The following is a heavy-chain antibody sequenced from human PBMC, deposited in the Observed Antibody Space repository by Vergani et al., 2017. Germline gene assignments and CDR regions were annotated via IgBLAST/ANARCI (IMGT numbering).Heavy chain of an antibody. V-gene: IGHV4-39*07. CDR2: INHSGST. CDR3: ARGNYYGSGSYYRVKKYFDY. CDR1: GGSISSSSYY. J-gene: IGHJ4*02. D-gene: IGHD3-10*01. Sequence: QLQLQESGPGLVKPSETLSLTCAVSGGSISSSSYYWGWIRQPPGKGLEWIGEINHSGSTNYNPSLKSRVTISVDTSKNQFSLKLSSVTAADTAVYYCARGNYYGSGSYYRVKKYFDYWGQGTLVTVSS.